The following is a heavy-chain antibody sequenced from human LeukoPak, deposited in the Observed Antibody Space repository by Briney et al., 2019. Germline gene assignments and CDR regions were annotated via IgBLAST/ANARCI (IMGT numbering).Heavy chain of an antibody. CDR3: ARDVGARLPGY. D-gene: IGHD6-6*01. Sequence: SETLSLTCAVYGGSFSGYYWSWIRQPPGKGLEWIGEINHSGSTNYNPSLKSRVTISVDTSKNQFSLKLSSVTAADTAVYYCARDVGARLPGYWGQGSLVTVSS. CDR1: GGSFSGYY. V-gene: IGHV4-34*01. J-gene: IGHJ4*02. CDR2: INHSGST.